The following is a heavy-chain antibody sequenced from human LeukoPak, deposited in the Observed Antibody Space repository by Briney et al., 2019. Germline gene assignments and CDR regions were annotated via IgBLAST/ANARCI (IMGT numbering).Heavy chain of an antibody. CDR3: ARGGRITIFGVVIIGSGAFDI. J-gene: IGHJ3*02. CDR1: GGSFSGYY. V-gene: IGHV4-34*01. D-gene: IGHD3-3*01. Sequence: SETLSLTCAVYGGSFSGYYWSWIRQPPGKGLEWIGEINHSGSTNYNPSLKSRVTISVDTSKNQFSLKLSSVTAADTAVYYCARGGRITIFGVVIIGSGAFDIWGQGTMVTVSS. CDR2: INHSGST.